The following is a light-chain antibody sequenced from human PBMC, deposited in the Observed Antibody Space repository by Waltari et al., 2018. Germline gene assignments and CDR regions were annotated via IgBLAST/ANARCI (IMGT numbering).Light chain of an antibody. J-gene: IGLJ1*01. CDR2: NNS. V-gene: IGLV1-44*01. CDR3: AAWDDSLSGYV. Sequence: QSVLTQPPSASGTPGQRVTISCSGSSANIGSNPVNWYQQLPGTAPKLLINNNSQRPSGVPDRFSGSKSGTSASLAISGLLSDDEAEYYWAAWDDSLSGYVFGTGTNVSVL. CDR1: SANIGSNP.